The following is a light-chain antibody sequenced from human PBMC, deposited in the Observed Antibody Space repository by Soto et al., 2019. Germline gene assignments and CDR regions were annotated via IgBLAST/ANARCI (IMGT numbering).Light chain of an antibody. CDR2: DAS. CDR1: ESVSRN. Sequence: EVVMTQSPATLSVSPGEIATLSCIASESVSRNLAWYQQKPGQAPRLLIYDASTRATGIPDRFSGGGSGTEFTLTISSLQSEDFVVYYCQQYNSWPPITFGQGTRLEIK. CDR3: QQYNSWPPIT. V-gene: IGKV3-15*01. J-gene: IGKJ5*01.